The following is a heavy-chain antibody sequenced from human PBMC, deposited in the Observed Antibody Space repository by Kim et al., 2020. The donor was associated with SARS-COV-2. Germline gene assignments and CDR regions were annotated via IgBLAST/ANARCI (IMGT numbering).Heavy chain of an antibody. CDR2: IYYDGNNI. CDR3: AREWARIPFNYYYSMDV. CDR1: GFTFSNYG. D-gene: IGHD3-10*01. V-gene: IGHV3-33*08. Sequence: GGSLRLSCAASGFTFSNYGMHWVRQSPGKGLEWVAIIYYDGNNIYYADSVKGRFTISRDTSKNMLYLQMNTLRAEDTAVYYCAREWARIPFNYYYSMDVWGQGTTVTVSS. J-gene: IGHJ6*02.